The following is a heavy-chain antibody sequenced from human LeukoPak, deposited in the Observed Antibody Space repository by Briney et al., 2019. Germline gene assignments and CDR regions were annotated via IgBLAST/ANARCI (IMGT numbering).Heavy chain of an antibody. D-gene: IGHD2-15*01. CDR2: INPSGGST. CDR3: ARDRGGHLDY. Sequence: VASVKVSCKASGYTFTSYGISWVRQAPGQGLEWMGIINPSGGSTSYAQKFQGRVTMTRDTSTSTVYMELSSLRSEDTAVYYCARDRGGHLDYWGQGTLVTVSS. CDR1: GYTFTSYG. V-gene: IGHV1-46*01. J-gene: IGHJ4*02.